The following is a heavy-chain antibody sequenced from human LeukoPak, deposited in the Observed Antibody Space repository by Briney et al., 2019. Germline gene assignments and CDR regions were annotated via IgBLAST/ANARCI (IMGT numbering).Heavy chain of an antibody. CDR1: GYSISSGYY. Sequence: SGTLSLTCAVSGYSISSGYYWGWIRPPPGKGLEWIGSIYHSGSTYYNPSLKSRVTISVDTSKNQFSLKLSSVTAADTAVYYCARLAGKLHYYYYYMDVWGKGTTVTVSS. CDR2: IYHSGST. V-gene: IGHV4-38-2*01. J-gene: IGHJ6*03. CDR3: ARLAGKLHYYYYYMDV. D-gene: IGHD6-13*01.